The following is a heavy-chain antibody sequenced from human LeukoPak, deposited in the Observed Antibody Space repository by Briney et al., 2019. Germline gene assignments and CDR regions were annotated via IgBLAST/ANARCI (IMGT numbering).Heavy chain of an antibody. CDR1: GGSVSSGSYS. D-gene: IGHD4-11*01. CDR3: ARVYSNSPYYFDY. CDR2: IYYSGST. Sequence: SETLSLTCTVSGGSVSSGSYSWSWIRPPPGKGLEWIGYIYYSGSTNYNPSLKSRVTISADTSKNQFSLKLSSVTAADTAVYYCARVYSNSPYYFDYWGQGTLVTVSS. V-gene: IGHV4-61*01. J-gene: IGHJ4*02.